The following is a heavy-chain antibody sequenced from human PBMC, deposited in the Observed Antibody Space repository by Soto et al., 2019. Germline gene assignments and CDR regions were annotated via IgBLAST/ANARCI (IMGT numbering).Heavy chain of an antibody. CDR1: GFPFSSYG. CDR2: ISYDGSNK. J-gene: IGHJ5*02. V-gene: IGHV3-30*18. CDR3: AKDLGYSYGLYNWFDP. D-gene: IGHD5-18*01. Sequence: PGGSLRLSCAASGFPFSSYGMHWVRQAPGKGLEWVAVISYDGSNKYYADSVKGRFTISRDNSKNTLYLQMNSLRAEDTAVYYCAKDLGYSYGLYNWFDPWGQGTLVTVSS.